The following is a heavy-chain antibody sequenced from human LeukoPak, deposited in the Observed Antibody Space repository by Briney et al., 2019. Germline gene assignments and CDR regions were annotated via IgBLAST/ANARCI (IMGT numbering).Heavy chain of an antibody. V-gene: IGHV1-24*01. J-gene: IGHJ6*04. Sequence: ASVKVSCKVSGYTLTELSMHWVRQAPGKGLEWMGGFDPEDGETIYAQKFQGRVTMTEDTSTDTAYMELSSLRSEDTAVYYCATESYRNYARDYKGMDVWGKGTTVTASS. CDR1: GYTLTELS. D-gene: IGHD4-11*01. CDR2: FDPEDGET. CDR3: ATESYRNYARDYKGMDV.